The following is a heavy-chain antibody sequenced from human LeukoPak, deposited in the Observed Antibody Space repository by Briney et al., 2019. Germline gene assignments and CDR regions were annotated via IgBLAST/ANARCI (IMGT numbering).Heavy chain of an antibody. CDR2: IIPIFGTA. CDR1: GGTFSSFS. D-gene: IGHD3-22*01. Sequence: PVKGSFKASGGTFSSFSIRLVPQAPGQGPEWMGGIIPIFGTANYAQKFQGRVTITADESTSTAYMELGSLRSEDTAVYYCARSPSGYYYDYWGQGTLVTVSS. J-gene: IGHJ4*02. CDR3: ARSPSGYYYDY. V-gene: IGHV1-69*13.